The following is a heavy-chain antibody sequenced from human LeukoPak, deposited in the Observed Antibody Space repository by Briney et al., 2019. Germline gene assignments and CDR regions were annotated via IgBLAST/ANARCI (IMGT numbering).Heavy chain of an antibody. D-gene: IGHD6-19*01. J-gene: IGHJ6*02. CDR3: AREGRSSGWFYYYGMDV. V-gene: IGHV3-30-3*01. CDR1: GFTFSSYW. CDR2: ISYDGSNK. Sequence: GGSLRLSCAASGFTFSSYWMSWVRQAPGKGLEWVAVISYDGSNKYYADSVKGRFTISRDNSKNTLYLQMNSLRAEDTAVYYCAREGRSSGWFYYYGMDVWGQGTTVTVSS.